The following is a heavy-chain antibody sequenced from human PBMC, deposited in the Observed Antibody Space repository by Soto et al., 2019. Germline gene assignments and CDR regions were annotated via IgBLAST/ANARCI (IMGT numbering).Heavy chain of an antibody. Sequence: SVKISSEASRGSFSSYVVCGVRQAPKQGREWMGGIIPIFGTANYAQKFQRRVTITADESTSTAYIEPSSLRSEDTAVYYCAITMVRGGPLNYYYYAMDFWGQGTTVTVFS. V-gene: IGHV1-69*01. CDR1: RGSFSSYV. CDR3: AITMVRGGPLNYYYYAMDF. D-gene: IGHD3-10*01. CDR2: IIPIFGTA. J-gene: IGHJ6*02.